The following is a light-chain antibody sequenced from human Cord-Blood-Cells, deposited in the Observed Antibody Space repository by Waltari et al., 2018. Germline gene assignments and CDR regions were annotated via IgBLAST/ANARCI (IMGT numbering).Light chain of an antibody. Sequence: QSALTQPASVSGSPGQSITISCTGTSSDVGGYNYVSWYQQHPGKAPKLMIYDVSNRPSGVSNRFSGSESVNTASLTISGLQAEDEADYYCSSYTSSSTYVFGTGTKVTVL. V-gene: IGLV2-14*03. CDR3: SSYTSSSTYV. CDR2: DVS. J-gene: IGLJ1*01. CDR1: SSDVGGYNY.